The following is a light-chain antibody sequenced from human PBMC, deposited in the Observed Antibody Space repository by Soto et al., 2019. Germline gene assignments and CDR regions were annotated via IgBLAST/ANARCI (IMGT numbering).Light chain of an antibody. CDR2: AAS. CDR1: QAIYYY. J-gene: IGKJ4*01. Sequence: DIQMTQSPSSLSASVGDRVTITCRASQAIYYYLAWYQQKPGKVRTLLISAASTSQSGVPSRFSGSGSGTDFTLTISSLQPEDVATYYCQKFSAVPTFGGGTKVEI. CDR3: QKFSAVPT. V-gene: IGKV1-27*01.